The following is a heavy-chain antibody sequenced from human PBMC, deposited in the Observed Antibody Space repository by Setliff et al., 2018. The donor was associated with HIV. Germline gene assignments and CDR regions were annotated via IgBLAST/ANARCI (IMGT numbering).Heavy chain of an antibody. CDR3: AILDSSGYYRSFDV. Sequence: LGEFLKISCKASGYTFTNYWTARVRQMPGKGLEWMGIIHHRDFDIKYSQSFQGQVTISANKYLSTAYLQWNSLNASDTALYYCAILDSSGYYRSFDVWGQGTMVTVSS. V-gene: IGHV5-51*01. J-gene: IGHJ3*01. D-gene: IGHD3-22*01. CDR1: GYTFTNYW. CDR2: IHHRDFDI.